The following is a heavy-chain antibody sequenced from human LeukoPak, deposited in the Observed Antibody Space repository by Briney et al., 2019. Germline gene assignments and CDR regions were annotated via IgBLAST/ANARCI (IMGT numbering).Heavy chain of an antibody. CDR3: ARVVYGDKPGDY. D-gene: IGHD4-17*01. CDR2: ISGSGGST. Sequence: GGSLRLSCAASGFTFSSYGMSWVRQAPGKGLEWVSAISGSGGSTYYADSVKGRFTISRDNSKNTLYLQMNSLRAEDTAVYYCARVVYGDKPGDYWGQGTLVTVSS. J-gene: IGHJ4*02. V-gene: IGHV3-23*01. CDR1: GFTFSSYG.